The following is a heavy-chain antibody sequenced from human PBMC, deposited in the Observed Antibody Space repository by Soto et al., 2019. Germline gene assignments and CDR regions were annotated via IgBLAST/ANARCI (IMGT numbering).Heavy chain of an antibody. CDR1: GYTFTSYG. CDR3: ARXGLQVGELLDYYYGMDV. V-gene: IGHV1-18*04. Sequence: ASVKVSCKASGYTFTSYGISWVRQAPGQGLEWMGWTSAYNGNTNYAQKLQGRVTMTTDTSTSTAYMELRSLRSDDTAVYYCARXGLQVGELLDYYYGMDVWGQGTTVTVSS. CDR2: TSAYNGNT. D-gene: IGHD3-10*01. J-gene: IGHJ6*02.